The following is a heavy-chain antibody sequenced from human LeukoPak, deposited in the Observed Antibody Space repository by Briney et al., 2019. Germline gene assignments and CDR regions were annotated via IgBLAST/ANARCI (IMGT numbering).Heavy chain of an antibody. CDR3: ARRPVLRFLGSDAFDI. D-gene: IGHD3-3*01. J-gene: IGHJ3*02. CDR1: GGSISSSSNY. V-gene: IGHV4-39*01. Sequence: SETLSLTRTVSGGSISSSSNYWGWIRQPPGKGLEWSGSIYYSGSTYYNPSLKSRVTISVDTSKNQFSLKLSSVTAADTAVYYCARRPVLRFLGSDAFDIWGQGTMVTVSS. CDR2: IYYSGST.